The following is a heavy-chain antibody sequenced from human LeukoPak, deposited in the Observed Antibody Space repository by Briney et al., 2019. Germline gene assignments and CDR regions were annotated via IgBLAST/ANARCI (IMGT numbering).Heavy chain of an antibody. CDR3: ARAVLRDSSGYYFYY. V-gene: IGHV1-46*01. Sequence: ASVKVSCKASGYTFTSYYMHWVRQAPGQGLEWMGIINPSRGSTSYAQKFQGRVTMTRDTSTSTVYMELSSLRSEDTAVYYCARAVLRDSSGYYFYYWGQGTLVTVSS. D-gene: IGHD3-22*01. CDR2: INPSRGST. J-gene: IGHJ4*02. CDR1: GYTFTSYY.